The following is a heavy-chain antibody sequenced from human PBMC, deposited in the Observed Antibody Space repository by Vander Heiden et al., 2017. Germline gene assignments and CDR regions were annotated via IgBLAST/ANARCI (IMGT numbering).Heavy chain of an antibody. J-gene: IGHJ5*02. CDR2: AYYRGKWYS. D-gene: IGHD1-7*01. CDR1: GDSISDTGGA. V-gene: IGHV6-1*01. CDR3: ASGLNGNYAA. Sequence: QVQLQQSGPGLVKPSQTRSLTCAISGDSISDTGGAWNWIRQSPSRGLEWLGRAYYRGKWYSEYAVSVKSRIVITPDTSKNEFSLHLNSVTPDDTTVYYCASGLNGNYAAWGQGVQVSVSS.